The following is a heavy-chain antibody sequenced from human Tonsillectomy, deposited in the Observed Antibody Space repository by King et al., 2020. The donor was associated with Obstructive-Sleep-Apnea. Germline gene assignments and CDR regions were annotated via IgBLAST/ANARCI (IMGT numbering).Heavy chain of an antibody. V-gene: IGHV4-38-2*02. Sequence: VQLQESGPGLVKPSETLSLTCTVSGYSISSGYYWVWIRQPPGKGLEWIGSIYHSGSTYYNPSLKSRVTISVDTSKNQFSLKLSSVTAADTAVYYCARGYGGSGIEVWFDPWGQGTLVTVSS. CDR3: ARGYGGSGIEVWFDP. CDR2: IYHSGST. J-gene: IGHJ5*02. D-gene: IGHD3-10*01. CDR1: GYSISSGYY.